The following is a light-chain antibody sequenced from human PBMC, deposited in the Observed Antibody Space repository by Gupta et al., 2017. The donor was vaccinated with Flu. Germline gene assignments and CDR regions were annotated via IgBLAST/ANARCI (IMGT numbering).Light chain of an antibody. CDR2: EVR. Sequence: QFVLTPPASVSGSPVPSFTISFTGTSSHIDTYNYVSSYQQHPGKAPKLMIYEVRKRPSGVSNRFSGSKAGTTASLTISGHQAEDEADYYGSSYTSSTSRVFGGGTKLTVL. J-gene: IGLJ3*02. V-gene: IGLV2-14*01. CDR3: SSYTSSTSRV. CDR1: SSHIDTYNY.